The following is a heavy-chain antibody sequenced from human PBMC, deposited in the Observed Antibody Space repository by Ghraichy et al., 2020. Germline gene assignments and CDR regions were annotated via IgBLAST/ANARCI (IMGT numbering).Heavy chain of an antibody. CDR2: INPNSGGT. CDR1: GYTFTGYY. J-gene: IGHJ4*02. Sequence: ASVKVSCKASGYTFTGYYMHWVRQAPGQGLEWMGWINPNSGGTNYAQKFQGRVTMTRDTSISTAYMELSRLRSDDTVVYYCARSLNRIAVAGYGYWGQGTLVTVSS. CDR3: ARSLNRIAVAGYGY. V-gene: IGHV1-2*02. D-gene: IGHD6-19*01.